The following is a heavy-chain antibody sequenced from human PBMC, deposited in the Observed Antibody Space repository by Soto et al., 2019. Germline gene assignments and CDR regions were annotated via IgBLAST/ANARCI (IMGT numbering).Heavy chain of an antibody. CDR1: GYMFRSYG. CDR3: ARDGGYGAGSYFDY. CDR2: ISAFNGNT. Sequence: QVQLVQSGAEVKRPGASVKVSCKASGYMFRSYGISWVRQAPGQGLEWMGWISAFNGNTNYPQNLQGRGTMTTDTSTSTDYMELRTLRSDDSAMYYCARDGGYGAGSYFDYWGQGTLVTVSS. D-gene: IGHD3-10*01. J-gene: IGHJ4*02. V-gene: IGHV1-18*01.